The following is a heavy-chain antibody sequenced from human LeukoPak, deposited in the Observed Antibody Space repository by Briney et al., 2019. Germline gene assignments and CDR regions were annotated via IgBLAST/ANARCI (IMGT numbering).Heavy chain of an antibody. J-gene: IGHJ4*02. Sequence: ASVKVSCKASGYTFTCYYMHWVRQAPGQGLEWMGWINPNSGGTNYAQKFQGRVTMTRDMSISTAYMELSRLRSDDTAVYYCARPLDRGFDWLSALNYGGQGTLVTVSS. CDR1: GYTFTCYY. CDR2: INPNSGGT. CDR3: ARPLDRGFDWLSALNY. D-gene: IGHD3-9*01. V-gene: IGHV1-2*02.